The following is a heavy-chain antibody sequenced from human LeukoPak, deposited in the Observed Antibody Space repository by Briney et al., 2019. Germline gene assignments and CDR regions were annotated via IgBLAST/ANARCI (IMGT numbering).Heavy chain of an antibody. J-gene: IGHJ6*03. CDR1: GFTLSSQW. Sequence: GGSLRLSCAASGFTLSSQWMGWVRQAPGEGLEWVANVNQGGTEKFYVDSVKGRFTISRDNAANSLYLQMNSLRVEDTAVYYCAREHYFYHMDGWGEGTTVTVSS. CDR2: VNQGGTEK. V-gene: IGHV3-7*01. CDR3: AREHYFYHMDG.